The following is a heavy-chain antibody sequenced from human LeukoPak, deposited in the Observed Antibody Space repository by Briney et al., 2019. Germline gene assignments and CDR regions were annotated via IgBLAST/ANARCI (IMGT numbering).Heavy chain of an antibody. CDR3: ARGRYCSADICSGGDAFDI. J-gene: IGHJ3*02. CDR2: IYTRGST. D-gene: IGHD2-15*01. V-gene: IGHV4-4*07. Sequence: KPSETLSLTCTVSGGSINSYYWSWIRQPAGKGLEWIGRIYTRGSTNYNPSLKSRVTMSVDTSKNQFSLKLSSVTAADTAVYYCARGRYCSADICSGGDAFDIWGQGTMVSVSS. CDR1: GGSINSYY.